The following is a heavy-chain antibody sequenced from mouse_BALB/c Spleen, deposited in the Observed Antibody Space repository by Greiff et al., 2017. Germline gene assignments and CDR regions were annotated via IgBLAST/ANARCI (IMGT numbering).Heavy chain of an antibody. V-gene: IGHV2-2*02. CDR1: GFSLTSYG. Sequence: QVQLQQSGPGLVQPSQTLSITCTASGFSLTSYGVHWVRQSPGKGLEWLGVIWSGGSTDYNAAFISRLSISKDNSKSQVFFRMNSLQANDTAIYYCGSDVRDYAMDYWGQGTSVTVAS. CDR2: IWSGGST. J-gene: IGHJ4*01. CDR3: GSDVRDYAMDY.